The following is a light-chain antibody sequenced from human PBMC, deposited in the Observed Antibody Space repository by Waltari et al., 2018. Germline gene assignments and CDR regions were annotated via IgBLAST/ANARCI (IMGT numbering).Light chain of an antibody. Sequence: QSVLTQPPSVSAAPGQRVTISCSGSSSNLGNNYVSWSQQLPGTAPKLLIYDNDRRPSGIPDRFSGSKSGTSATLGITGLQTGDEADYYCGTWDTSLNVVYVFGAGTKVTVL. CDR1: SSNLGNNY. J-gene: IGLJ1*01. CDR3: GTWDTSLNVVYV. V-gene: IGLV1-51*01. CDR2: DND.